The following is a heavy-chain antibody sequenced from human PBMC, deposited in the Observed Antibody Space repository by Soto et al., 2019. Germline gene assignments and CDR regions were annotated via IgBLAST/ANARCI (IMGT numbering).Heavy chain of an antibody. V-gene: IGHV1-8*01. D-gene: IGHD3-16*01. Sequence: ASVKVSCKASGYTFTSYDINWVRQATGQGLEWMGWMNPNSGNTGYAQKFQGRVTMTRNTSISTAYMVLSSLRSEDTAVYYCARGLSRIMITFGGVDAFDIWGQGTMVTVSS. CDR2: MNPNSGNT. J-gene: IGHJ3*02. CDR1: GYTFTSYD. CDR3: ARGLSRIMITFGGVDAFDI.